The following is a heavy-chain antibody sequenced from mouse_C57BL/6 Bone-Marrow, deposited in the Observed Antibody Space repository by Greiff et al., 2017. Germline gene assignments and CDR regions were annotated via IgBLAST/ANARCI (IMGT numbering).Heavy chain of an antibody. D-gene: IGHD1-1*02. CDR1: GYTFTGYW. Sequence: QVQLKESGAELVKPGASVKISCKATGYTFTGYWIEWVKQRPGNGLEWIGEILPGSGSTNYNEKFKGKATFTADTSSNKAYMQRSSLTTDDVAIYYCARGVEGFAYCCQGTLVIVSA. CDR2: ILPGSGST. J-gene: IGHJ3*01. V-gene: IGHV1-9*01. CDR3: ARGVEGFAY.